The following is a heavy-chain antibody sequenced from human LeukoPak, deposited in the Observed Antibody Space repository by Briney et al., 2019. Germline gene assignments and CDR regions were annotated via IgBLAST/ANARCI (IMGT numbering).Heavy chain of an antibody. V-gene: IGHV3-23*01. D-gene: IGHD6-13*01. Sequence: GGSLRLSCAASGFTFSSYAMSWVRQAPGKGLEWVSAISGSGGSTYYADSVKGRFTISRDNSKNTLYLQMNSLRAEDTAVYCCANSEASSSWYDLGFDYWGQGTLVTVSS. CDR1: GFTFSSYA. CDR2: ISGSGGST. J-gene: IGHJ4*02. CDR3: ANSEASSSWYDLGFDY.